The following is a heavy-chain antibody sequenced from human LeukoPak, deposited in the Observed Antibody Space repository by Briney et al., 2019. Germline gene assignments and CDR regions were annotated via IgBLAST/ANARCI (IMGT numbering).Heavy chain of an antibody. D-gene: IGHD1-26*01. Sequence: GGSLRLSCAASGFTFSSYEMNWVRQAPGKGLEGVSYISSSGSTIYYADSVKGRFTISRDNAKNSLYLQMNSLRAEDTAVYYCASEVGASGDYWGQGTLVTVSS. CDR3: ASEVGASGDY. CDR1: GFTFSSYE. CDR2: ISSSGSTI. V-gene: IGHV3-48*03. J-gene: IGHJ4*02.